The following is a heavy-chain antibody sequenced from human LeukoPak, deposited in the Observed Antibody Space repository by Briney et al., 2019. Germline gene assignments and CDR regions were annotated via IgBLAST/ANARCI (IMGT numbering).Heavy chain of an antibody. Sequence: GGSLRLSCAASGFTFSSYWMSWVRQAPGKGLEWVANIKQDGTERYYVGSVKGRFTISRDNAKNSLYLQMISLRAEDTAVYYCTRGYLEWFYFDYWGQGTLVTVSS. CDR3: TRGYLEWFYFDY. V-gene: IGHV3-7*01. D-gene: IGHD3-9*01. CDR2: IKQDGTER. J-gene: IGHJ4*02. CDR1: GFTFSSYW.